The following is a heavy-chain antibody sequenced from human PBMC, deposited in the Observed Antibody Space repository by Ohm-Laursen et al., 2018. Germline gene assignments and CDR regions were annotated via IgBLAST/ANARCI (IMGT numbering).Heavy chain of an antibody. CDR1: GFALSTGGMC. CDR3: ARTLYGSGSYYYYYGMDV. CDR2: IDWDDDK. D-gene: IGHD3-10*01. J-gene: IGHJ6*02. V-gene: IGHV2-70*11. Sequence: TQTLTLTCTFSGFALSTGGMCVSWILQPPGKAPEWLARIDWDDDKYYNPSLRTRLTISKDTSKNQVDLTMTNMDPVDTATYYCARTLYGSGSYYYYYGMDVWGQGTTVTVSS.